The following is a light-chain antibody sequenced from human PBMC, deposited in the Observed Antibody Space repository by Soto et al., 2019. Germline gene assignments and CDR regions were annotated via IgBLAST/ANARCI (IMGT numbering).Light chain of an antibody. CDR2: GAS. CDR3: QLYGSSPPGT. Sequence: EIVLAQSPGTLSLSPGERATLSCRASQSVSNSHLAWYQQKPGQAPRLLIYGASSRATAIPDRFSGSGSGTDFTLTINRLEPEDFAVYYCQLYGSSPPGTFGQGTKVDIK. J-gene: IGKJ1*01. CDR1: QSVSNSH. V-gene: IGKV3-20*01.